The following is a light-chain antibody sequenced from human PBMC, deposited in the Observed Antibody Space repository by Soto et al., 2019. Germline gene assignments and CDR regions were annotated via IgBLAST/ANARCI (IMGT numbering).Light chain of an antibody. CDR1: QSVSSY. CDR3: QQYGSSGT. Sequence: EIVLTQSPATLSVSPGEIATLSFRASQSVSSYLAWYQQKPGQAPRLLIYDASNRATGIPDRFSGSGSGTDFTLTISRLEPEDFAVYYCQQYGSSGTFGQGTKVDIK. CDR2: DAS. V-gene: IGKV3-20*01. J-gene: IGKJ1*01.